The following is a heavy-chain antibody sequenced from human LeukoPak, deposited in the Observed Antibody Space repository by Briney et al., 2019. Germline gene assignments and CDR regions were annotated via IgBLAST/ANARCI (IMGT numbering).Heavy chain of an antibody. D-gene: IGHD1-26*01. V-gene: IGHV1-8*03. CDR3: ARSDHNSWNAFDI. CDR2: INPNNGNL. CDR1: GYTFGSDD. J-gene: IGHJ3*02. Sequence: ASVKVSCKASGYTFGSDDINWVRQATAQGLEWMGWINPNNGNLGYAQKFQGRVTITRNTPISTAYMELSSLTSEDTAVYYCARSDHNSWNAFDIWGQGTMVTVSS.